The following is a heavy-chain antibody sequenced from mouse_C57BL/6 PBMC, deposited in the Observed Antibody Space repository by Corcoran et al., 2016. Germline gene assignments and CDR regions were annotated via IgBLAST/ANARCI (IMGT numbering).Heavy chain of an antibody. CDR3: AHYDYDGAWFAY. V-gene: IGHV1-81*01. J-gene: IGHJ3*01. CDR2: IYPRSGNT. CDR1: GYTFTSSG. Sequence: QIQLQKSGAELARPAASVKLSCKASGYTFTSSGISWVKQRTGQGLEWIGEIYPRSGNTYYNEKFKGKATLTADKSSSTAYMELRSLTSEDSAVYFCAHYDYDGAWFAYWGQGTLVTVSA. D-gene: IGHD2-4*01.